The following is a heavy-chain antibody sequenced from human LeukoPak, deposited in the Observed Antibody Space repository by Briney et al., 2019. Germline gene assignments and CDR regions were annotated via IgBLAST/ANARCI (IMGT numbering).Heavy chain of an antibody. Sequence: SETLSLTCTVSGGSISSSSYYWGWIRQPPGKGLEWIGSIYYSGSTYYNPSLKSRVTISVDTSKNQFSLKLGSVTAADTAVYYCARQGRDVEWNGGGAFDIWGQGTMVTVSS. CDR1: GGSISSSSYY. V-gene: IGHV4-39*01. D-gene: IGHD3-3*01. CDR2: IYYSGST. CDR3: ARQGRDVEWNGGGAFDI. J-gene: IGHJ3*02.